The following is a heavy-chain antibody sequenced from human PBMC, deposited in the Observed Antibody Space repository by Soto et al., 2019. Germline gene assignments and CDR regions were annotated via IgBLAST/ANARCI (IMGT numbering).Heavy chain of an antibody. D-gene: IGHD6-19*01. J-gene: IGHJ4*02. CDR1: GFTFSSYG. V-gene: IGHV3-33*01. CDR3: ARDRYSSGWYDLDY. Sequence: QVQLVESGGGVVQPGRSLRLSCAASGFTFSSYGMHWVRQAPGKGLGWVAVIWYDGSNKYYADSVKGRFTISRDNSKNTLYLQMNSLRVEDTAVYYCARDRYSSGWYDLDYWGQETLVTVSS. CDR2: IWYDGSNK.